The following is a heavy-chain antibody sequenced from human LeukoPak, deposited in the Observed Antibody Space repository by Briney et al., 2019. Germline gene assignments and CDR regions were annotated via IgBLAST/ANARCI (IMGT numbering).Heavy chain of an antibody. D-gene: IGHD3-10*01. CDR1: SGSLTSGDYS. Sequence: SETLSLTCAVPSGSLTSGDYSWSWVRQPPSKGLEWIGYVYHSGSTYYNPSLKGRVTMSVDTSKNQFSLRLISVTAADTAVYFCVRGFGRSGSGHFDYWGQGTLVTVSS. V-gene: IGHV4-30-2*01. CDR3: VRGFGRSGSGHFDY. CDR2: VYHSGST. J-gene: IGHJ4*02.